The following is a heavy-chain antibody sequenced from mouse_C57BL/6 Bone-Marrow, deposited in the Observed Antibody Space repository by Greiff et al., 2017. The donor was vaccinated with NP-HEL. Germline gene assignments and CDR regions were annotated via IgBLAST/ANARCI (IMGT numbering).Heavy chain of an antibody. Sequence: QLQLQQPGAELVKPGASVKLSCKASGYTFTSYWMHWVKQRPGQGLEWIGMIHPNSGSTNYNEKFKSKATLTVDKSSSTAYMQLSSLTSEDSAVYYCARGRWLLRWFAYWGQGTLVTVSA. V-gene: IGHV1-64*01. CDR3: ARGRWLLRWFAY. J-gene: IGHJ3*01. D-gene: IGHD2-3*01. CDR2: IHPNSGST. CDR1: GYTFTSYW.